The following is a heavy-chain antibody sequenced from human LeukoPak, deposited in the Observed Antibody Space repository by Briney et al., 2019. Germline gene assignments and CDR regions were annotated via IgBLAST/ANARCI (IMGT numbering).Heavy chain of an antibody. CDR3: ARGPALTTVDY. D-gene: IGHD4-17*01. CDR2: LNWNSGLI. Sequence: PGGSLRLSCAASGFTFDDYAMHWLRQGPGKGLEWVSGLNWNSGLIFYADSVRGRFTISRDNARNSLYLQMNSLRPEDTALYYCARGPALTTVDYWGQGILVTVSS. CDR1: GFTFDDYA. V-gene: IGHV3-9*01. J-gene: IGHJ4*01.